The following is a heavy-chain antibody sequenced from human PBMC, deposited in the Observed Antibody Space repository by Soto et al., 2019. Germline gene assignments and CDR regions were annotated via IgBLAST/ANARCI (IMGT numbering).Heavy chain of an antibody. CDR1: AGSMRNYY. J-gene: IGHJ5*02. V-gene: IGHV4-59*01. CDR3: SRGVSCSGGSCYPNDWFDP. D-gene: IGHD2-15*01. Sequence: QVQLQQSGPGLVKPSETLSLTCSVSAGSMRNYYWSWIRQPPGKGLEWIGNVDDSGTTKYNPSLRSRVTISVDTSTNPFSLKLSSVIAADSAVYYCSRGVSCSGGSCYPNDWFDPWGQGTLVTVSS. CDR2: VDDSGTT.